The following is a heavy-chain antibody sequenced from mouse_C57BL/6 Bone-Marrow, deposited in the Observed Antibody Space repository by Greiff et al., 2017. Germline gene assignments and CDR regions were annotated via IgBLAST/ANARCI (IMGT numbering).Heavy chain of an antibody. CDR2: IDPENGDT. CDR1: GFNIKDDY. D-gene: IGHD2-13*01. Sequence: EVMLVESGAELVRPGASVKLSCTASGFNIKDDYMHWVKQRPEQGLEWIGWIDPENGDTEYASKFQGKATITADTSSNTAYLQLSSLTSEDTAVYYCTLVTPDYWGQGTSVTVSS. J-gene: IGHJ4*01. CDR3: TLVTPDY. V-gene: IGHV14-4*01.